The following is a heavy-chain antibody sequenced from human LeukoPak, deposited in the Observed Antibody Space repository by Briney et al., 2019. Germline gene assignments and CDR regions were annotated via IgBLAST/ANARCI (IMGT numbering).Heavy chain of an antibody. CDR3: ARHLYRPRYGDYVRYFDY. D-gene: IGHD4-17*01. CDR1: GGSISSSSYY. V-gene: IGHV4-39*01. J-gene: IGHJ4*02. CDR2: IYYSGST. Sequence: KASETLSLTCTVSGGSISSSSYYWGWIRQPPGKGLEWIGSIYYSGSTYYNPSLKSRVTISVDTSKNQFSLKLSSVTAADTAVYYCARHLYRPRYGDYVRYFDYWGQGTLVTVSS.